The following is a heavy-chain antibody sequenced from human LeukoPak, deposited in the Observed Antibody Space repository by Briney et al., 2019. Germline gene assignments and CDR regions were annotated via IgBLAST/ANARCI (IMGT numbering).Heavy chain of an antibody. D-gene: IGHD3-10*01. J-gene: IGHJ4*02. CDR2: ISSNGGSA. CDR3: ARGHYYGSGRYYFDY. V-gene: IGHV3-64*02. Sequence: GGSLRLSCAASGFTFSSYVMHWVRQAPGKGLEYISSISSNGGSASYADSVKGRFTISRDNSKNALYLQMGSLRAEDTAAYYCARGHYYGSGRYYFDYWGQGSLVTVSS. CDR1: GFTFSSYV.